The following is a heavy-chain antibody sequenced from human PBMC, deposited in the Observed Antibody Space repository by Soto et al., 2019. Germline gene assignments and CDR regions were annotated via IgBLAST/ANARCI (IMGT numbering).Heavy chain of an antibody. D-gene: IGHD3-3*01. Sequence: GGSLRLSCTASGFTFTDYVMSWVRQAPGKGLEWVGLVRRKADGGTTEYAASVKDRFTISRDDSKSIDYLQMNSLKTENTAVYYCTSDPLNYEFWSTYSTNWSDPWGQGTLVTVSS. V-gene: IGHV3-49*04. CDR2: VRRKADGGTT. CDR1: GFTFTDYV. J-gene: IGHJ5*01. CDR3: TSDPLNYEFWSTYSTNWSDP.